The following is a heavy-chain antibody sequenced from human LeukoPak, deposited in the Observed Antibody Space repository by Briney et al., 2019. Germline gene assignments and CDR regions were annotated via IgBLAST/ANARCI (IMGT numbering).Heavy chain of an antibody. CDR3: ARDQGSGSYYKGDAFDI. D-gene: IGHD3-10*01. CDR1: GFTFSSYS. V-gene: IGHV3-21*01. J-gene: IGHJ3*02. CDR2: ISSSSSYI. Sequence: PGGSLRLSCAASGFTFSSYSMNWVRQAPGKGLEWVSSISSSSSYIYYADSVKGRFTISRDNAKNSLYLQMNSLSAEDTAVYYCARDQGSGSYYKGDAFDIWGQGTMVTVSS.